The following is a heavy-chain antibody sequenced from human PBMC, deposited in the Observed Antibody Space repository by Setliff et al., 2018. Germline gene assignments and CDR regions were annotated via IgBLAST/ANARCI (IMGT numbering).Heavy chain of an antibody. Sequence: PSETLSLTCTVSGGSFSSSNYYWGWIRQPPGKGLEWIGSIYYSGNTYYSPSLKSRVTMFVDTSKNQFSLMLYSVTAADTAIYYCARYDSSGYSENYYFDYWGQGTLVTVSS. CDR2: IYYSGNT. V-gene: IGHV4-39*07. J-gene: IGHJ4*02. CDR1: GGSFSSSNYY. CDR3: ARYDSSGYSENYYFDY. D-gene: IGHD3-22*01.